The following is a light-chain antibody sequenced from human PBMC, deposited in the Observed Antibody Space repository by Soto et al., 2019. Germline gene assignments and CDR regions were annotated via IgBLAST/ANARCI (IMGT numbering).Light chain of an antibody. V-gene: IGKV3-20*01. CDR2: AAS. J-gene: IGKJ2*01. CDR3: QQFGSSPYT. Sequence: EIVLTQSPGTLSLSPGERATLSCRASQSVSSSYLAWYQQRPGQAPRLLMYAASSRATGIPDRFSGSGSGTDFTLTISRLEPEDFALYYCQQFGSSPYTFGQGTKLEIK. CDR1: QSVSSSY.